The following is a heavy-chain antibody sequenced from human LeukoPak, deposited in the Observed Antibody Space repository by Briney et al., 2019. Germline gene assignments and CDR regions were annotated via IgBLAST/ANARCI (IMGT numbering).Heavy chain of an antibody. D-gene: IGHD4-11*01. V-gene: IGHV1-24*01. J-gene: IGHJ4*02. CDR1: GYTLTDLS. Sequence: SVKVSCKVSGYTLTDLSMHWVRQAPGKGREWMRGFDPEDGETIYAQKFQGRVTMTEDTSTDTAYMELSSLRSEDTAVYYCATRNNYQTEEGRYFDYWGQGTLVTVSS. CDR2: FDPEDGET. CDR3: ATRNNYQTEEGRYFDY.